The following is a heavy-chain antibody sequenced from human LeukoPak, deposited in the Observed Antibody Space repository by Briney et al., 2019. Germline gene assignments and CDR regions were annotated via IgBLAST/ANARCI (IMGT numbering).Heavy chain of an antibody. V-gene: IGHV1-2*02. CDR3: ATQRGSYLWGTDFDY. D-gene: IGHD3-16*01. Sequence: ASVKVSCKASGYTFTGYYMHWVRPAPGQGLEWMGWINPNSGDTKYAQQFQGRVTMTRDTSISTAYMELSRLRSDDTAVYYCATQRGSYLWGTDFDYWGQGTLVTVSS. CDR2: INPNSGDT. J-gene: IGHJ4*02. CDR1: GYTFTGYY.